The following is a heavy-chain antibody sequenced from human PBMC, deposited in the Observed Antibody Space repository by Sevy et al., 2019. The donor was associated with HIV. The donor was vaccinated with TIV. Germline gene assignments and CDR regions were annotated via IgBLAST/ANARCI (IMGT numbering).Heavy chain of an antibody. Sequence: SETLSLTCAVYGGSFSGYYWSWIRQPPGKGLEWIGEINHSGSTNYNPSLKSRVTISVDTSKNQFSLMLSSVTAADTAVYYCARGHPLFLFGVVIKAWFDPWGQGTLVTVSS. CDR3: ARGHPLFLFGVVIKAWFDP. V-gene: IGHV4-34*01. CDR2: INHSGST. J-gene: IGHJ5*02. CDR1: GGSFSGYY. D-gene: IGHD3-3*01.